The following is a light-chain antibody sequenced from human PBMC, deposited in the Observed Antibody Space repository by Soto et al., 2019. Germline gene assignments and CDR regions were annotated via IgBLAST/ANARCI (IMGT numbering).Light chain of an antibody. CDR1: SSDVGGYKY. Sequence: QSVLTQPPSASGSPGQSVTISCTGTSSDVGGYKYVSWYQQHPGKAPKLMIYEVSKRPSGVPDRFSGSKSGNTASLTVSGLQAEDEADYYCSSYAGRNSLLFGGGTKLTVL. CDR2: EVS. CDR3: SSYAGRNSLL. J-gene: IGLJ2*01. V-gene: IGLV2-8*01.